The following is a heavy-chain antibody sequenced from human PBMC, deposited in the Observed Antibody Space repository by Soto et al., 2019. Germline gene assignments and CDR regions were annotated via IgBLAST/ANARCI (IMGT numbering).Heavy chain of an antibody. CDR2: INHSGST. D-gene: IGHD6-13*01. CDR1: GGSFSGYY. CDR3: ARGRLAAAGRFRYGMDV. J-gene: IGHJ6*02. Sequence: SETLSLSCAVYGGSFSGYYWSWIRQPPGKGLEWIGEINHSGSTNYNPSLKSRVTISVDTSKNQFSLKLSSVTAADTAVYYCARGRLAAAGRFRYGMDVWGQGTTVT. V-gene: IGHV4-34*01.